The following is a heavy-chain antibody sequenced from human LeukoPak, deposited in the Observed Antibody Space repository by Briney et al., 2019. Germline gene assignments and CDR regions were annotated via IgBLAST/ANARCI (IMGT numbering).Heavy chain of an antibody. V-gene: IGHV3-66*01. Sequence: GGSLRLSCAASGFTVSRNYMTWVRQAPGKGLEWVSVIYSDGDTYYVDSVKGRFTISRDNSKNTLYLQMNSLRAEATAVYYCARGPWASFDYWGQGTLVTVSS. CDR3: ARGPWASFDY. D-gene: IGHD3-16*01. CDR2: IYSDGDT. J-gene: IGHJ4*02. CDR1: GFTVSRNY.